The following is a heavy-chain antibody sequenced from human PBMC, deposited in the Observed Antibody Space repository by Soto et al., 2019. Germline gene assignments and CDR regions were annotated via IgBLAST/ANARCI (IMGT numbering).Heavy chain of an antibody. D-gene: IGHD3-10*01. J-gene: IGHJ5*02. CDR3: ARDLTTMVRST. CDR2: IYSGGST. V-gene: IGHV3-53*01. CDR1: GFTVSSNY. Sequence: GGSLRLSCAASGFTVSSNYMSWVRQAPGKGLEWVSVIYSGGSTYYADSVKGRFTISRDNSKNTLYLQMNSLRAEDTAVYYCARDLTTMVRSTWGQGTLVTVSS.